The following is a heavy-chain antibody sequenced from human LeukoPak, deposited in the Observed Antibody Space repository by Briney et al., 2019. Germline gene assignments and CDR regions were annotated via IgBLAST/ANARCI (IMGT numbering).Heavy chain of an antibody. D-gene: IGHD3-16*01. CDR1: GGAISRSNNY. Sequence: SETLSLTCTVFGGAISRSNNYWGWIRQSPGKGLEWVGRIYYSGSTYYNPSLKSRVTISVDTSKNQFSLKLSSVTAADTAVYYCARRGRVSFDYWGQGTLVTVSS. J-gene: IGHJ4*02. CDR3: ARRGRVSFDY. V-gene: IGHV4-39*01. CDR2: IYYSGST.